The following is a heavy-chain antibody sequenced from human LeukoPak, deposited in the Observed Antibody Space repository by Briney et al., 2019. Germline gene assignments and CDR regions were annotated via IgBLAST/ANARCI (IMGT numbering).Heavy chain of an antibody. CDR3: TITGGTTVTAFDS. V-gene: IGHV3-7*02. D-gene: IGHD4-17*01. Sequence: GGSLPLSRAASGFIFRNYWIPWVRQAPGIGLEWVAHINQDGGRKNYVDSVKGRFTISRDNAKSSLYLQMNSLRAEDTAVYYCTITGGTTVTAFDSWGQGILVMVS. CDR2: INQDGGRK. J-gene: IGHJ4*02. CDR1: GFIFRNYW.